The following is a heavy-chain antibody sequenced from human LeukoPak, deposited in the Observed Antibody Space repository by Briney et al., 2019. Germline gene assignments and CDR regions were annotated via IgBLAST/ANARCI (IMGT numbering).Heavy chain of an antibody. CDR2: INHSGST. Sequence: SETLSLTCAVYGGSFSGYYWSWIRQPPGKGLEWIGEINHSGSTNYNPSLKSRVTISVDTSKNQFSLKLSSVTAADTAVYYCARHPPFGGATFTFDYWGQGTLVTVSS. CDR1: GGSFSGYY. V-gene: IGHV4-34*01. J-gene: IGHJ4*02. CDR3: ARHPPFGGATFTFDY. D-gene: IGHD3-16*01.